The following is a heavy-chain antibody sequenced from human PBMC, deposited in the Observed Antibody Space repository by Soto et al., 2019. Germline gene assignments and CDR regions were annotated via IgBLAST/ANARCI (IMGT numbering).Heavy chain of an antibody. J-gene: IGHJ4*02. Sequence: QVQLVQSGAEVKKPGASVKVSCKASGYTFTSYGFSWVRQAPGQGLEWMGCISGPNGNTNYAQKLQGRVTMTTDTSTSTGYMELRSLRSDDTAVYYCARDRYVSSGYCLGADYWGQGTLVTVSS. CDR3: ARDRYVSSGYCLGADY. V-gene: IGHV1-18*01. D-gene: IGHD3-22*01. CDR2: ISGPNGNT. CDR1: GYTFTSYG.